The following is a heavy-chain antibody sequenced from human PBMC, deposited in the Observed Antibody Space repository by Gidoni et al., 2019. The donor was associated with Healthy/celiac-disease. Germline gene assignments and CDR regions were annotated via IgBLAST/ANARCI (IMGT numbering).Heavy chain of an antibody. CDR2: ISYDGSNK. J-gene: IGHJ1*01. Sequence: QVQLVESGGGVVQPGRSLRLSCAASGLTFSSYAMHWVRQAPGKGLEWVAVISYDGSNKYYADSVKGRFTISRDNSKNTLYLQMNSLRAEDTAVYYCARDQIAAAGTDPYFQHWGQGTLVTVSS. D-gene: IGHD6-13*01. V-gene: IGHV3-30-3*01. CDR1: GLTFSSYA. CDR3: ARDQIAAAGTDPYFQH.